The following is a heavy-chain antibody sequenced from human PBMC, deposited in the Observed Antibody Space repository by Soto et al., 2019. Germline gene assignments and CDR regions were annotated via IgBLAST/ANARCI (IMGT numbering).Heavy chain of an antibody. V-gene: IGHV3-23*01. CDR3: AKQADILTGYYTFDY. D-gene: IGHD3-9*01. CDR1: GFTFSTYA. Sequence: PGGSLRLSCAASGFTFSTYAMSWVRQAPGKGLEWVSAISGSGGSTYYADSVKGRFTSSRDNSKNTLYLQMNSLRAEDTAVYYCAKQADILTGYYTFDYWGQGTLVTVSS. CDR2: ISGSGGST. J-gene: IGHJ4*02.